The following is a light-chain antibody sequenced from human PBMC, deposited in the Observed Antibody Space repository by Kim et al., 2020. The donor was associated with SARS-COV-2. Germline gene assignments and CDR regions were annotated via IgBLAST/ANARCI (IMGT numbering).Light chain of an antibody. Sequence: VAPGQTATITCSGDKLGDRYTSWYQQKPGQSPVLVVYHDTKRPSGIPERFSGSNSGNKATLTISGTQTIDEADYYCQAWVSDVGVFGGGTQLTVL. CDR1: KLGDRY. J-gene: IGLJ3*02. CDR2: HDT. V-gene: IGLV3-1*01. CDR3: QAWVSDVGV.